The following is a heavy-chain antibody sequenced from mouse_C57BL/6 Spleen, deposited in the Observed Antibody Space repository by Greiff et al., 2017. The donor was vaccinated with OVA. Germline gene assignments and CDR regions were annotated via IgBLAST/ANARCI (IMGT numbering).Heavy chain of an antibody. V-gene: IGHV1-39*01. CDR3: AREPLGPYSNYLFDY. CDR1: GYSFTDYN. CDR2: INPNYGTT. Sequence: EVKLVESGPELVKPGASVKISCKASGYSFTDYNMNWVKQSNGKSLEWIGVINPNYGTTSYNQKFKGKATLTVDQSSSTAYMQLNSLTSEDSAVYYCAREPLGPYSNYLFDYWGQGTTLTVSS. D-gene: IGHD2-5*01. J-gene: IGHJ2*01.